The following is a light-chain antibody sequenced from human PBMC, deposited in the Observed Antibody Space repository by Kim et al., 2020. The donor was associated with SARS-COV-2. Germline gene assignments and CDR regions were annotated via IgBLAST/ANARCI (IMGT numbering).Light chain of an antibody. CDR1: QSVSSSY. CDR2: GAS. J-gene: IGKJ2*03. Sequence: SPGEGATLSCMASQSVSSSYLAWYQQKPGQAPRPLIYGASSRATGIPDRFSGSGSGTDFTLTISRLEPEDFAVYYCQQYGSSPPYSFGQGTRLEI. CDR3: QQYGSSPPYS. V-gene: IGKV3-20*01.